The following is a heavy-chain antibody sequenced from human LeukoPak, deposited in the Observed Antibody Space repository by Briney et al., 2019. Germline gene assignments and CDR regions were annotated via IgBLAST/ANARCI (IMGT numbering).Heavy chain of an antibody. CDR2: IYPGDSDT. CDR1: GYSFSTYW. Sequence: GESLKISCQGPGYSFSTYWIGWVRQMPGKGLEWMGIIYPGDSDTRYSPSFQGQVTISADKSISTAYLQWSSLKASDTAMYYCARFDYYGSGNPYGVYWGQGTLVTVSS. V-gene: IGHV5-51*01. D-gene: IGHD3-10*01. J-gene: IGHJ4*02. CDR3: ARFDYYGSGNPYGVY.